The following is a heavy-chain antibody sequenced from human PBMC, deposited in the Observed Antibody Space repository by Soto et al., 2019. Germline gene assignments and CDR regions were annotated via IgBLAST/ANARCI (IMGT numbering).Heavy chain of an antibody. CDR2: IYYLGST. D-gene: IGHD3-10*01. J-gene: IGHJ4*02. Sequence: SETLSLTCSVSGGSMSEYFWSWIRQSPGKGLEWIGYIYYLGSTDYNPSLKSRVTISVDTSKRQFSLRLTSVTAADTAVYYCARDGYDGSGSPYPDYWGPGTQVTVSS. CDR3: ARDGYDGSGSPYPDY. CDR1: GGSMSEYF. V-gene: IGHV4-59*01.